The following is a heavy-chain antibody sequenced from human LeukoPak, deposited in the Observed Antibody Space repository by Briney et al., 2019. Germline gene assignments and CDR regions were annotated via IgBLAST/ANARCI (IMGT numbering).Heavy chain of an antibody. CDR3: ARSSVTVLFSV. J-gene: IGHJ3*01. V-gene: IGHV4-59*08. CDR1: GGSISSYY. Sequence: SETLSLTCTVSGGSISSYYWSWVRQPPGKGLEWIGYISYSGSTNYNPSLKSRVTISVDTSENQFSLKLSSVTAADMAMYYCARSSVTVLFSVWGQGTLVTVSS. CDR2: ISYSGST. D-gene: IGHD5/OR15-5a*01.